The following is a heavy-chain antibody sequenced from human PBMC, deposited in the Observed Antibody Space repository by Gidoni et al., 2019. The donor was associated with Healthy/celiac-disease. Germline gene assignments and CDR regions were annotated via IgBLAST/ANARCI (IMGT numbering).Heavy chain of an antibody. CDR2: ISSSSSYI. CDR1: GFTFRSYS. D-gene: IGHD2-2*01. Sequence: EVQLVESGGGLVKPGGSLRLSCAASGFTFRSYSMNWVRQAPGKGLEWVSSISSSSSYIYYAVSVKGRFTIARDNAKNSLYLKMNSLRDEDTAVYYCARDRGGIVVVPAAPRAGGMDVWGQGTTVTVSS. CDR3: ARDRGGIVVVPAAPRAGGMDV. J-gene: IGHJ6*02. V-gene: IGHV3-21*01.